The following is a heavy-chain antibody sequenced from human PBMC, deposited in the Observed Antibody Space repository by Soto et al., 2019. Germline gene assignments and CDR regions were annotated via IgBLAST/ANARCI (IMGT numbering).Heavy chain of an antibody. J-gene: IGHJ4*02. D-gene: IGHD5-12*01. CDR1: GGSFSGYY. CDR3: AGGGRLRREKIDY. CDR2: INHSGST. Sequence: QVQLQQWGAGLLKPSETLSLTCAVYGGSFSGYYWSWIRQPPGKGLEWIGEINHSGSTNYNPSLKSRVTISVDTSKNQFSLKLSSVTAADTAVYYCAGGGRLRREKIDYWGQGTLVTVSS. V-gene: IGHV4-34*01.